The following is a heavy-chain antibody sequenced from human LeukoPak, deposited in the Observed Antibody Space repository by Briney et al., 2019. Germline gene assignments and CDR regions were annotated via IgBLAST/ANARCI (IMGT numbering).Heavy chain of an antibody. CDR3: ASSSYSSSVQGRVY. J-gene: IGHJ4*02. D-gene: IGHD6-13*01. CDR1: GFTFSSYS. Sequence: PGGSLRLSCAASGFTFSSYSMNWVRQAPGKGLEWVSGISGNGGNTYYADSVKGRFTISRDNAKNSLYLQMNSLRAEDTAVYYCASSSYSSSVQGRVYWGQGTLVTVSS. V-gene: IGHV3-21*01. CDR2: ISGNGGNT.